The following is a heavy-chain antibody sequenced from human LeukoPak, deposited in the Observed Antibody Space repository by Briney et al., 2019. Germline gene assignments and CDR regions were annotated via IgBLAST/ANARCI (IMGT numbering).Heavy chain of an antibody. D-gene: IGHD3-3*01. V-gene: IGHV3-23*01. CDR2: ISGSGGST. CDR3: ANDFWSGYYILSDY. CDR1: GFTFSSYA. J-gene: IGHJ4*02. Sequence: GGSLRLSCVASGFTFSSYAMSWVRQAPGKGLEWVSAISGSGGSTYYADSVKGRFTISRDNSKNTLYLQMNSLRAEDTAVYYCANDFWSGYYILSDYWGQGTLVTVSS.